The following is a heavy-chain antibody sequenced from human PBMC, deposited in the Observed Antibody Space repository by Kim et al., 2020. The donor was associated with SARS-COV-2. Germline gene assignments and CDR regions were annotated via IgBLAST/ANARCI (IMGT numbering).Heavy chain of an antibody. CDR2: SYYSGST. Sequence: SETLSLTCTVSGGSISSYYWSWIRQPPGKGLEWIGYSYYSGSTNYNPTLKSRVTISVDTSKNQFSLKLSSVTAADTAVYYCAAGGSSSSWFDPWGQGTLVTVSS. J-gene: IGHJ5*02. CDR3: AAGGSSSSWFDP. D-gene: IGHD6-6*01. V-gene: IGHV4-59*01. CDR1: GGSISSYY.